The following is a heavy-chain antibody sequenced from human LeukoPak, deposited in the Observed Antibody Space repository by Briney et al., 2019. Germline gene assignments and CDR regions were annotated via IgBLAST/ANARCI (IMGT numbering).Heavy chain of an antibody. CDR3: ARSRTMSDY. J-gene: IGHJ4*02. CDR1: GYTFTSYY. CDR2: INPSGGST. V-gene: IGHV1-46*01. D-gene: IGHD5-24*01. Sequence: ASVKVSCKASGYTFTSYYIHLVRQAPGQGLEWVGIINPSGGSTSYAQKFQGRVTMTRDTSTSTVYMELSSLRSDDTAVYYCARSRTMSDYWGQGTLVTVSS.